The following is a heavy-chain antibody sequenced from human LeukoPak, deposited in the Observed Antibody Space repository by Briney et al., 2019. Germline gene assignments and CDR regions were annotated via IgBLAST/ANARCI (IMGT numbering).Heavy chain of an antibody. CDR2: IHGSETT. CDR1: GVSISTDTFY. J-gene: IGHJ4*02. CDR3: ARVAWSGPGYYGSGSYYKERFDY. Sequence: PSETLSLTCTVSGVSISTDTFYCGGIRQPPGKVLEWIGRIHGSETTIYSPSLNSQVTMSLDMAKTQFSLKVTSVTAADTAVYYCARVAWSGPGYYGSGSYYKERFDYWGQGTLVTVSS. V-gene: IGHV4-39*07. D-gene: IGHD3-10*01.